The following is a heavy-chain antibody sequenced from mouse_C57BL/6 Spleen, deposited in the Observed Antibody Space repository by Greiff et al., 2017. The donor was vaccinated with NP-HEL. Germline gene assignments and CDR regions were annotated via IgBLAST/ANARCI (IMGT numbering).Heavy chain of an antibody. J-gene: IGHJ2*01. CDR3: ARVTGY. V-gene: IGHV1-50*01. CDR2: IDPSDSYT. D-gene: IGHD2-12*01. Sequence: VQLQQPGAELVKPGASVKLSCKASGYTFTSYWMQWVKQRPGQGLEWIGEIDPSDSYTNYNQKFKGKATLTVDTSSSTAYMQLSSLTSEDSAVYYCARVTGYWGKGTTLTVSS. CDR1: GYTFTSYW.